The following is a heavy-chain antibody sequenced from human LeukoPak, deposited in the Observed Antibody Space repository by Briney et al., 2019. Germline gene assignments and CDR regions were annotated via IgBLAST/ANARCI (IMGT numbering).Heavy chain of an antibody. D-gene: IGHD3-22*01. V-gene: IGHV3-30*03. CDR3: ASLVLGDSSGYYYGDAFDI. J-gene: IGHJ3*02. CDR1: GFTFSDYY. CDR2: ISYDGSNK. Sequence: PGGSLRLSCAASGFTFSDYYMSWIRQAPEKGPEWVAVISYDGSNKYYADSVKGRFTISRDNSKNTLYLQMNSLRAEDTAVYYCASLVLGDSSGYYYGDAFDIWGQGTMVTVSS.